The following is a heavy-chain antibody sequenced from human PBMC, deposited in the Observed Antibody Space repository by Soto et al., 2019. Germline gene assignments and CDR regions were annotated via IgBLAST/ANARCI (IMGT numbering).Heavy chain of an antibody. V-gene: IGHV4-31*03. D-gene: IGHD4-17*01. Sequence: QVQLQESGPGLVKPSQTLSLTCTVSGGSISSGGYYWSWIRQHPGKGLEWIGYIYYSGSTYYNPSLKSRVTISVDTAKNQFSLKLSSVTAADTAVYYCARGGDYGGNSGLHWFDPWGQGTLVTVSS. J-gene: IGHJ5*02. CDR1: GGSISSGGYY. CDR2: IYYSGST. CDR3: ARGGDYGGNSGLHWFDP.